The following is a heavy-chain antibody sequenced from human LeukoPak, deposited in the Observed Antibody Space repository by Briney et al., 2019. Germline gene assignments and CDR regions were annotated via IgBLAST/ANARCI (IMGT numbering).Heavy chain of an antibody. CDR1: GGSFSGYS. D-gene: IGHD2-2*01. V-gene: IGHV4-34*01. CDR2: THRSGST. J-gene: IGHJ4*02. Sequence: PSETLSLTCAVYGGSFSGYSWSWIRQPPGKGLEWIGETHRSGSTNYHPSLKSRVTISVDTSKNQFSLKLSSVTAADTAVYYCARGIPHYCSSTTCPNDYWGQGTLVTVSS. CDR3: ARGIPHYCSSTTCPNDY.